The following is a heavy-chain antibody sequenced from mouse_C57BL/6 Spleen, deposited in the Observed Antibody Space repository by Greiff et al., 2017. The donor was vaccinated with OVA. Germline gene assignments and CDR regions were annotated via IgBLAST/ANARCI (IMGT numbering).Heavy chain of an antibody. CDR3: TTPYYYGSRRNWYFDV. CDR2: IDPENGDT. Sequence: VQLKESGAELVRPGASVKLSCTASGFNIKDDYMHWVKQRPEQGLEWIGWIDPENGDTEYASKFQGKATITADTSSNTAYLQLSSLTSEDTAVYYCTTPYYYGSRRNWYFDVWGTGTTVTVSS. CDR1: GFNIKDDY. V-gene: IGHV14-4*01. D-gene: IGHD1-1*01. J-gene: IGHJ1*03.